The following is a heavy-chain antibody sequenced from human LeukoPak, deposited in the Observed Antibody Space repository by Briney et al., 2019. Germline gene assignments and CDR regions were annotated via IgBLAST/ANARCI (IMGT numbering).Heavy chain of an antibody. CDR3: AKVYDSSGYDMYFDY. Sequence: PGGSLRLSCTASGFTSSSYAISWVRQAPGKGLEWVSTISGSGGSTFYADSVRGRFTISRDNSKNTLYLQMNSLRAEDTAVYYCAKVYDSSGYDMYFDYWGQGTLVTVSS. CDR1: GFTSSSYA. V-gene: IGHV3-23*01. CDR2: ISGSGGST. D-gene: IGHD3-22*01. J-gene: IGHJ4*02.